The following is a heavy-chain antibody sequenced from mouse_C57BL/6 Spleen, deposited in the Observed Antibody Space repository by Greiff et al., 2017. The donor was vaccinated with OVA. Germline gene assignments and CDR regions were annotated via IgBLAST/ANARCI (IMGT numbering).Heavy chain of an antibody. Sequence: QVQLKESGPELVKPGASVKISCKASGYAFSSSWMNWVKQRPGKGLEWIGRIYPGDGDTNYNGKFKGKATLTADKSSSTAYMQLSSLTSEDSAVYFCACSYYYGSSSAWFAYWGQGTLVTVSA. CDR1: GYAFSSSW. CDR2: IYPGDGDT. V-gene: IGHV1-82*01. D-gene: IGHD1-1*01. J-gene: IGHJ3*01. CDR3: ACSYYYGSSSAWFAY.